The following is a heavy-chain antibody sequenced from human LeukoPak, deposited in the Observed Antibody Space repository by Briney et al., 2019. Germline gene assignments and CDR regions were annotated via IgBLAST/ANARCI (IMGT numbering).Heavy chain of an antibody. CDR1: GFTFGDYA. CDR2: IRSKAYGGTT. V-gene: IGHV3-49*04. Sequence: GGSLRLSCTASGFTFGDYAMSWVRQAPGKGLEWVGLIRSKAYGGTTEYAASVKGRFTISRDDSKSIAYLQMNSLKTEDTAVYYCTRVEGYSSSWSDYWGQGTLVTVSS. D-gene: IGHD6-13*01. CDR3: TRVEGYSSSWSDY. J-gene: IGHJ4*02.